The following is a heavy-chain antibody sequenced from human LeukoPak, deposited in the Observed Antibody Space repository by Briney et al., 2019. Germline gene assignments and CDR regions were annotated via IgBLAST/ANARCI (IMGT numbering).Heavy chain of an antibody. CDR2: ISSSGST. V-gene: IGHV4-4*07. J-gene: IGHJ3*02. Sequence: PSETLSLTCTVSGGSISSYYWSWVRQPAGKGLEWIGRISSSGSTNYNPSLKSRVTISVDTSKNQFSLKLSSVTAADTAVYFCARGPYSYDSSGAFDIWGQGTMVTVSS. CDR1: GGSISSYY. CDR3: ARGPYSYDSSGAFDI. D-gene: IGHD3-22*01.